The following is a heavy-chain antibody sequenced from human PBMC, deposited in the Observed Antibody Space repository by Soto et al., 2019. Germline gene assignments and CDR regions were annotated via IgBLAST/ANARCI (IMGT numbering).Heavy chain of an antibody. CDR2: ISGSAYTE. Sequence: SGGSLRLSCAASGFTFSSYEMNWIRQAPGRGLEWVSYISGSAYTEYYADSVKGRFTISRDNAKNSLFLQMNSLRAEDTAVYYCARDRPDTAEGLDDWGQGTLVTVSS. D-gene: IGHD5-18*01. CDR1: GFTFSSYE. J-gene: IGHJ1*01. V-gene: IGHV3-48*03. CDR3: ARDRPDTAEGLDD.